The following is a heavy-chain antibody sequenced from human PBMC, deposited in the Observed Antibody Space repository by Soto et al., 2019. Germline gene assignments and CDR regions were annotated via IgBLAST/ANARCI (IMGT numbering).Heavy chain of an antibody. J-gene: IGHJ6*02. CDR2: MRPDESEK. Sequence: GGSLRLSCTLSGFTFSRDWMAWVRQAPGKGLEWVANMRPDESEKYYVDSVRGRFTISRDGAENSLHLQMDSLRAEDTALYYCARYGFANGLDLWGQGTTVTVSS. D-gene: IGHD3-10*01. CDR3: ARYGFANGLDL. V-gene: IGHV3-7*03. CDR1: GFTFSRDW.